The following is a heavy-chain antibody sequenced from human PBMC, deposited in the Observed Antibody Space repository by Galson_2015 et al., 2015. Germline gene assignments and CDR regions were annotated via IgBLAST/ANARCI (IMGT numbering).Heavy chain of an antibody. J-gene: IGHJ6*02. D-gene: IGHD3-10*01. CDR2: IYPGDSDT. V-gene: IGHV5-51*01. CDR1: GYNFATYW. CDR3: AGHLSMVRGVMRGMDV. Sequence: QSGAEVKKPGESLKISCKGSGYNFATYWIGWVRQMPGKGLEWMGMIYPGDSDTTYSPSFQGQVSISADNSISTAYLQWSSLKASDNTAIYYCAGHLSMVRGVMRGMDVWGQGTTVTVSS.